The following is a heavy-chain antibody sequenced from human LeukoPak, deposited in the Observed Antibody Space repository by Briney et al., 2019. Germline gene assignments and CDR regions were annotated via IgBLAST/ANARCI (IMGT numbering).Heavy chain of an antibody. V-gene: IGHV3-21*01. CDR3: ARPRGCGSSRCNNFDY. CDR1: GFTFSSYS. CDR2: ISSSSSYI. D-gene: IGHD2-2*01. Sequence: GGSLRLSCAASGFTFSSYSMNWVRQAPGKGLEWVSSISSSSSYIYYADSVKGRFTISRDNAKNSLYLQMNRLRAEDTAVYYCARPRGCGSSRCNNFDYWGQGTLVTVSS. J-gene: IGHJ4*02.